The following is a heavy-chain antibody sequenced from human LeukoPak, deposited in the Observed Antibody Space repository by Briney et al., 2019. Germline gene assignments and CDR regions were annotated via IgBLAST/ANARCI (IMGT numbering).Heavy chain of an antibody. CDR3: ARDRVAGSTYAEGNYFDY. D-gene: IGHD6-19*01. CDR2: INPNSGVT. CDR1: GYTFTGYY. Sequence: ASVKVSCKASGYTFTGYYMHWVRQAPGQGLEWMGWINPNSGVTNYAQRFQGRVTMTRDTSISTAYMELSRLRSDDTAVYYCARDRVAGSTYAEGNYFDYWGQGTLVTVSS. V-gene: IGHV1-2*02. J-gene: IGHJ4*02.